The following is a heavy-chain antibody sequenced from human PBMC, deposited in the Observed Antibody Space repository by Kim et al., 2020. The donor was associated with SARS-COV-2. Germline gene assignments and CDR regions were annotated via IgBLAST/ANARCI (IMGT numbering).Heavy chain of an antibody. CDR3: ARDRMYYDYVWGSYSDAFDI. V-gene: IGHV4-59*01. Sequence: SETLSLTCTVSGGSISSYYWSWIRQPPGKGLEWIGYIYYSGSTNYNPSLKSRVTISVDTSKNQFSLKLSSVTAADTAVYYCARDRMYYDYVWGSYSDAFDIWGQGTMVTVSS. CDR2: IYYSGST. CDR1: GGSISSYY. D-gene: IGHD3-16*01. J-gene: IGHJ3*02.